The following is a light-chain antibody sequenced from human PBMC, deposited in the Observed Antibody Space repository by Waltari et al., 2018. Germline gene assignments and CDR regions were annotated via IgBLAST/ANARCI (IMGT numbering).Light chain of an antibody. J-gene: IGLJ3*02. V-gene: IGLV4-69*01. CDR2: VNSDGIH. CDR1: SGHSSYA. CDR3: QTGGFGIWV. Sequence: QLMLTQSPSASASLGASVKLTCTLSSGHSSYAIAWLQQQPEKGPRSLMKVNSDGIHIKGDGVPERFAGSSSGAARYLTISSLQSEDEADYYCQTGGFGIWVFGGGTKLTVL.